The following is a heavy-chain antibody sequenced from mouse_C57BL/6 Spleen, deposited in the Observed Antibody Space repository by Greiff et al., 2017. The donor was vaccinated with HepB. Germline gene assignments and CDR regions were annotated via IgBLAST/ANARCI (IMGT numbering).Heavy chain of an antibody. CDR3: ARRAYYANAMDY. J-gene: IGHJ4*01. V-gene: IGHV1-26*01. Sequence: EVQLQQSGPELVKPGASVKISCKASGYTFTDYYMNWVKQSHGKSLEWIGDINPNNGGTSYNQKFKGKATLTVDKSSSTAYMELRSLTSEDSAVYYCARRAYYANAMDYWGQGTSVTVSS. CDR1: GYTFTDYY. CDR2: INPNNGGT. D-gene: IGHD2-10*01.